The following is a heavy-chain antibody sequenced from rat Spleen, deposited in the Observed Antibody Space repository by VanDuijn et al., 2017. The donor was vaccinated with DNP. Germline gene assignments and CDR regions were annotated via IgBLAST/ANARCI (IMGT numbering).Heavy chain of an antibody. CDR3: ARNWAMDA. D-gene: IGHD5-1*01. CDR1: GFTFNNYW. V-gene: IGHV5-31*01. Sequence: EVQLVESGGDLVQPGRSLKLSCVASGFTFNNYWMTWIRQVPGKGLEWVASITSSGGSTYYPDSVKGRFTISRDNAKNTLYLQMNSLRSEDTAIYYCARNWAMDAWGQGTSVTVS. J-gene: IGHJ4*01. CDR2: ITSSGGST.